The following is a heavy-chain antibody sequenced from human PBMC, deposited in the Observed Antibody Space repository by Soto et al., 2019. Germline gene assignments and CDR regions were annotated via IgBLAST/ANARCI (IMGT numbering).Heavy chain of an antibody. CDR3: SRRGRYYCSPGWFDP. CDR2: VYYNEDS. CDR1: GGSISSFTYY. Sequence: VPLSLTCSVSGGSISSFTYYWGWIRQPPGKGLERIGSVYYNEDSYYNPSLKFRVTITVPTAKNQFSLNLRSVTAPDTAMYFLSRRGRYYCSPGWFDPWGPGTLVTVSS. D-gene: IGHD3-9*01. J-gene: IGHJ5*02. V-gene: IGHV4-39*01.